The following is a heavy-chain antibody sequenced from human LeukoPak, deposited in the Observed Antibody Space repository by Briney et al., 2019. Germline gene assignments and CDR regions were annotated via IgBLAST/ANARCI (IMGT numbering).Heavy chain of an antibody. Sequence: GRSLRLSCAASGFTFDDYAMHWVRQAPGKGLEWVSGISWNSGSIGYADSVKGRFTISRGNAKNSLYLQMNSLRAEDTAVYYCASSYPGVMDVWGQGTTVTVSS. D-gene: IGHD5-12*01. V-gene: IGHV3-9*01. J-gene: IGHJ6*02. CDR1: GFTFDDYA. CDR3: ASSYPGVMDV. CDR2: ISWNSGSI.